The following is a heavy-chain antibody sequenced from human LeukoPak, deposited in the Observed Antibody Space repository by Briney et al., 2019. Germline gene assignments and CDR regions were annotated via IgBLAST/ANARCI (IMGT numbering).Heavy chain of an antibody. CDR3: ERAPSYYGSGSYHPFYYFDY. CDR1: GGSISSYY. J-gene: IGHJ4*02. Sequence: PSETLSLTCTVSGGSISSYYWSWIRQPPGKGLEWIGYIYYSGSTNYNPSLKSRVTISVDTSKNQFSLKLSSVTAADTAVYYCERAPSYYGSGSYHPFYYFDYWGQGTLVTVSS. CDR2: IYYSGST. D-gene: IGHD3-10*01. V-gene: IGHV4-59*08.